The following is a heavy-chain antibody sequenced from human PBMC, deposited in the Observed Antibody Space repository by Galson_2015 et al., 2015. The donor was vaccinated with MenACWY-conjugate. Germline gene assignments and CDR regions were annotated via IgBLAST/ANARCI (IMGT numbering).Heavy chain of an antibody. Sequence: SVKVSCKASGYTFTTNGISWVRQAPGQGLEWMGWISASNGDTNYAQNLQGRVTMTTDTSTTTAYMELRSLRSDDTAVYYCARHGYCSGGRCYVYFDYWGQGPLVTVSS. CDR1: GYTFTTNG. J-gene: IGHJ4*02. CDR2: ISASNGDT. V-gene: IGHV1-18*04. D-gene: IGHD2-15*01. CDR3: ARHGYCSGGRCYVYFDY.